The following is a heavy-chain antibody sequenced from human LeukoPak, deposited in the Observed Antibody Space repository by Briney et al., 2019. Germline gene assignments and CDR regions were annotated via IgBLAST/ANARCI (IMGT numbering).Heavy chain of an antibody. CDR1: GGSISSYY. V-gene: IGHV4-59*01. D-gene: IGHD6-19*01. CDR3: ARGGGVAGTPYNPYDY. CDR2: IYYSGST. J-gene: IGHJ4*02. Sequence: MSSETLSLTCTVSGGSISSYYWSWIRQPPGKGLEWIGYIYYSGSTNYNPSLKSRVTISVDTSKNQFSLKLSSVTAADTAVYYCARGGGVAGTPYNPYDYWGQGTLVTVSS.